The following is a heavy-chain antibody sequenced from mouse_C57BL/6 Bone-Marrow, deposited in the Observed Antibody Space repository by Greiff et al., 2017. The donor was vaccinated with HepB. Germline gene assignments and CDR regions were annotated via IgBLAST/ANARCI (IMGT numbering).Heavy chain of an antibody. J-gene: IGHJ2*01. CDR1: GYAFTNYL. Sequence: QVQLKQSGAELVRPGTSVKVSCKASGYAFTNYLIEWVKQRPGQGLEWIGVINPGSGGTNYNEKFKGKATLTADKSSSTAYMQLSSLTSEDSAVYFCARSRTITTVVADYWGQGTTLTVSS. CDR2: INPGSGGT. D-gene: IGHD1-1*01. CDR3: ARSRTITTVVADY. V-gene: IGHV1-54*01.